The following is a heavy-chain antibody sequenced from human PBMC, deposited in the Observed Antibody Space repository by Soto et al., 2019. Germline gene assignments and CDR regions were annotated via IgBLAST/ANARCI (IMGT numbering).Heavy chain of an antibody. CDR3: VRGGGGGQFDS. V-gene: IGHV3-48*01. Sequence: GGSLRLSCAASGFTFSSYSMNWVRQAPGKGLEWVSYISSSSSTIYYADSVKGRFTISRDNAKNSLYLQMNSLRGDDTAVYYCVRGGGGGQFDSWGQGTLVTVSS. D-gene: IGHD2-21*01. CDR1: GFTFSSYS. CDR2: ISSSSSTI. J-gene: IGHJ4*02.